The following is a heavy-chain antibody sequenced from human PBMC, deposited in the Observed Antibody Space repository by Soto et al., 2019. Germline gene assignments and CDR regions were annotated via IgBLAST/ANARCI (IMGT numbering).Heavy chain of an antibody. D-gene: IGHD1-1*01. Sequence: QVHLVQSGAEVKKPGASVKVSCKTSGYTFTSYGITWVRQAPGQGLEWMGWISAHNGNTGYAQKLQGRVIVTRDTSTSTAYMDLRSLTSDDTALYYCARGRYGDYWGQGALVTVSS. V-gene: IGHV1-18*01. CDR1: GYTFTSYG. CDR3: ARGRYGDY. J-gene: IGHJ4*02. CDR2: ISAHNGNT.